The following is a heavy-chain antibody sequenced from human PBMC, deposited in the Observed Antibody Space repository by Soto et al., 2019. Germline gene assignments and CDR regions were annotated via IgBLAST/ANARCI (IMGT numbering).Heavy chain of an antibody. CDR3: ASRWGGYFDL. Sequence: QVQLQESGPGLVKPSETLSLTCTVSGGSISSYYWSWIRQPPGKGLEWIGYIYYSGSSNYSPSLKSRGTISVDTSKTQFSLKLNSVTAADTAVYHCASRWGGYFDLWGRGTLVTVSS. CDR2: IYYSGSS. D-gene: IGHD3-16*01. V-gene: IGHV4-59*08. J-gene: IGHJ2*01. CDR1: GGSISSYY.